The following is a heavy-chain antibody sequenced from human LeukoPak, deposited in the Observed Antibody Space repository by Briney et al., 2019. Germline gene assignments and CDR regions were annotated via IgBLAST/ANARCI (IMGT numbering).Heavy chain of an antibody. CDR3: ARGQLYYDSSGFDY. J-gene: IGHJ4*02. V-gene: IGHV3-53*01. Sequence: GGSLRLSCAASGFTVSSNYMSWVRQAPGKGLEWVSVIYSAGNTYYADSVKGRFTISRDNSKNTLYLQVNSLRAEDTAVYYCARGQLYYDSSGFDYWGQGTLVTVSS. CDR1: GFTVSSNY. D-gene: IGHD3-22*01. CDR2: IYSAGNT.